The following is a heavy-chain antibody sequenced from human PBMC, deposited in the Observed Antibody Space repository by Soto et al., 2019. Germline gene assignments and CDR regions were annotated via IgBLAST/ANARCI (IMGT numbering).Heavy chain of an antibody. CDR3: ASADILTGPLNY. D-gene: IGHD3-9*01. CDR1: GYTFTNYP. J-gene: IGHJ4*02. Sequence: VSCKASGYTFTNYPITWVRRAPGQGLEWMGWISAHSGDTKYAQKFQGRVTMTTDTSTSTAYLYLQMNSLRAEDTAVYYCASADILTGPLNYWGQGTLVTVSS. V-gene: IGHV1-18*01. CDR2: ISAHSGDT.